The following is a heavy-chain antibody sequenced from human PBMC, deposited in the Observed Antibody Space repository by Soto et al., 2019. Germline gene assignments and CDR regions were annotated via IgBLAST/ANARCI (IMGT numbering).Heavy chain of an antibody. CDR3: AREITIFGVVMP. CDR1: GGSISSGDYY. Sequence: SETLSLTCTVSGGSISSGDYYWSWIPQPPGKGLEWIGYIYYSGSTYYNPSLKSRVTISVDTSKNQFSLKLSSVTAADTAVYYCAREITIFGVVMPWGQGTLVTVSS. J-gene: IGHJ5*02. CDR2: IYYSGST. D-gene: IGHD3-3*01. V-gene: IGHV4-30-4*01.